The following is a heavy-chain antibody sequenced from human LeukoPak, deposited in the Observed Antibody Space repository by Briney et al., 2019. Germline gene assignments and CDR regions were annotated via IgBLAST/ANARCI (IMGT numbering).Heavy chain of an antibody. V-gene: IGHV4-39*07. CDR1: GGFISSSSYY. Sequence: SETLSLTCTVSGGFISSSSYYWGWIRQPPGKGLEWIGSIYHSGSTFYHPSLKSRLTISVDTSKNQFSLKLSSVTAADTAVYYCATYSSSREDYMDVWGKGITVTVSS. J-gene: IGHJ6*03. CDR3: ATYSSSREDYMDV. CDR2: IYHSGST. D-gene: IGHD6-6*01.